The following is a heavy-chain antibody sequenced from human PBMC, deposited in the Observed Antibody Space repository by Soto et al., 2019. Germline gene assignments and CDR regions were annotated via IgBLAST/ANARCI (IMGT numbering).Heavy chain of an antibody. D-gene: IGHD5-12*01. CDR2: IIPIFNSA. V-gene: IGHV1-69*13. J-gene: IGHJ4*02. CDR3: AREVTVASYSFDF. Sequence: SVKVSCKASGGTFNNYALSWVRQAPGQGLEWMGGIIPIFNSANYAQKFQGRVTITADDSTSTAYMELRSLRPDDTAVYYCAREVTVASYSFDFWGQGTLVTVS. CDR1: GGTFNNYA.